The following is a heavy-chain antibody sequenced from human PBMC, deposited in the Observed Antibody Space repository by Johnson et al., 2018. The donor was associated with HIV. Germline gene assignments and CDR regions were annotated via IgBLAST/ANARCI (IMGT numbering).Heavy chain of an antibody. Sequence: QVQLVESGGGLVQPGRSLKLSCAASGFTFSSYAMHWVRQAPGKGLEWVAVISYDGSNKYYADSVKGRFTVSRDNSKNTVYLQMNSLRAEDTAVYYCAKQYYGSGGSVHAFDIWGQGTMVTVSS. D-gene: IGHD3-10*01. V-gene: IGHV3-30*18. J-gene: IGHJ3*02. CDR1: GFTFSSYA. CDR2: ISYDGSNK. CDR3: AKQYYGSGGSVHAFDI.